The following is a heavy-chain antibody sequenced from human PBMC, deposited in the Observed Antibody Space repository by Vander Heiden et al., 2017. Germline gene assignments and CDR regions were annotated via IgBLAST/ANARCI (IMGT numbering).Heavy chain of an antibody. D-gene: IGHD6-13*01. CDR3: ASLAGAGTSDY. CDR1: GFSFSTYT. CDR2: INSTSSYI. Sequence: EVQRVESGGGLVKRVGSLRLCCADTGFSFSTYTMNWISQAPGKGLEWCSSINSTSSYIYYADSVKRRLTISRDNAKNSLYLQMNSLRTEDTAVYYCASLAGAGTSDYWGQGTLVTVSS. V-gene: IGHV3-21*01. J-gene: IGHJ4*02.